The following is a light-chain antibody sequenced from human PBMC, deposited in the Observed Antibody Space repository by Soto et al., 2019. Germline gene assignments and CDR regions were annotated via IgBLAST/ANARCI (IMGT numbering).Light chain of an antibody. J-gene: IGKJ1*01. CDR3: QQYNSLTWT. V-gene: IGKV1-5*03. CDR1: QSISSW. Sequence: DIQLTKSPAFLSASVGDRVTIACLASQSISSWLAWYQQKPGKAPKLLIYKTSSLESGVPSRFSGSGSGTEFTLTISSLQPDDFETYYWQQYNSLTWTFGQGTKVDIK. CDR2: KTS.